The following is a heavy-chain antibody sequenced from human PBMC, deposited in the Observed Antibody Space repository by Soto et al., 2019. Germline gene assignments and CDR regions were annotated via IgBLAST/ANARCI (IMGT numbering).Heavy chain of an antibody. CDR3: ARGYTAMVYYYYYGMDV. J-gene: IGHJ6*02. V-gene: IGHV1-3*01. CDR1: GYTFTSYA. D-gene: IGHD5-18*01. CDR2: INAGNGNT. Sequence: QVQLVQSGAEVKKPGASVKVSCKASGYTFTSYAMHWVRQAPGQRLEWMGWINAGNGNTKYSQKFQGRVTITRDTSXRXXYMELSSLRSEDTAVYYCARGYTAMVYYYYYGMDVWGQGTTVTVSS.